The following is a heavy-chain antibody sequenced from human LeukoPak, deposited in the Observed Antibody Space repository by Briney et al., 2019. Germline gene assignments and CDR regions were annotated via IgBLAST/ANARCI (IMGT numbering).Heavy chain of an antibody. V-gene: IGHV3-23*01. J-gene: IGHJ4*02. CDR3: ATYRQVLLPFES. D-gene: IGHD5-18*01. CDR1: GFTFSSYG. CDR2: IFPSGGEI. Sequence: GGSLRLSCAASGFTFSSYGVHWVRQPPGKGLEWVSSIFPSGGEIHYADSVRGRFTIYRDNSKSILSLQMNSLRAEDTAIYYCATYRQVLLPFESWGQGTLVTVSS.